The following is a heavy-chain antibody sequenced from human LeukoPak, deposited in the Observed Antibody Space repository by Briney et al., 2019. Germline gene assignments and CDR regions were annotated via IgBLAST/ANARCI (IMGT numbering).Heavy chain of an antibody. CDR2: IQSKTDGGTT. J-gene: IGHJ6*02. CDR1: GFTFSNAW. V-gene: IGHV3-15*01. Sequence: GGSLRLSCSASGFTFSNAWMSWVRQAPGKGLEWVGRIQSKTDGGTTDYAAPVKGRFTISRDEPTNTLYLQMNSLKTEDTAVYYCTTDAIGMDVWGQGTTVTVSS. D-gene: IGHD2-2*01. CDR3: TTDAIGMDV.